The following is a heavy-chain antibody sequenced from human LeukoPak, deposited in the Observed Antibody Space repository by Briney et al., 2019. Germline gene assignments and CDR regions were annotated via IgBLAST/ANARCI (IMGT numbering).Heavy chain of an antibody. V-gene: IGHV4-59*01. CDR3: ARVGYSYGPQGLYYYGMDV. D-gene: IGHD5-18*01. Sequence: SETLSLTCTVSGGSISSYYWSWIRQPPGKGLEWIGYIYYSGSTNYNPSLKSRVTISVDTSKNQFSLKLSSVTAADTAVYYCARVGYSYGPQGLYYYGMDVWGQGTTVTVSS. J-gene: IGHJ6*02. CDR2: IYYSGST. CDR1: GGSISSYY.